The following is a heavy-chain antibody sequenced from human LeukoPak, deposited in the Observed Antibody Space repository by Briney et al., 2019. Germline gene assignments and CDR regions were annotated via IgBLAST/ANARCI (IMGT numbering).Heavy chain of an antibody. CDR3: ASPALYQLLYVHAFDI. J-gene: IGHJ3*02. V-gene: IGHV1-69*05. Sequence: ASVKVSCKASGGTFSSYAISWVRQAPGQGLEWMGGIIPIFGTANYAQKFQGRVTITTDESTSTAYMELSSLRSEDTAVYYCASPALYQLLYVHAFDIWGQGTMVTVSS. CDR2: IIPIFGTA. D-gene: IGHD2-2*02. CDR1: GGTFSSYA.